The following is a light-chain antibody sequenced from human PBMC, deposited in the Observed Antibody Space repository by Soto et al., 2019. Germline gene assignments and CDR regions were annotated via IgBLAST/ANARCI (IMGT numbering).Light chain of an antibody. Sequence: DIVMTQSPLSLPVTPGEPASISCRSSQSLQHSNGYNYVDWYMQKPGQSPQILIYLASNRASGVPDRFRGSGSGTDFTLKISRVEDADVGVSYCMQDLQTQAFCQGTKVQIK. CDR3: MQDLQTQA. CDR1: QSLQHSNGYNY. V-gene: IGKV2-28*01. J-gene: IGKJ1*01. CDR2: LAS.